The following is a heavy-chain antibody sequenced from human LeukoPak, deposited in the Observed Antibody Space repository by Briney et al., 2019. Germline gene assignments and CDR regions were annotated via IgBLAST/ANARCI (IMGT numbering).Heavy chain of an antibody. D-gene: IGHD1-1*01. CDR2: INNDGSST. Sequence: GGSLGLSCAASGFTLSSYWMHWVRQAPGKGLVWVSRINNDGSSTTYADSVKGRFTISRDNAKNTLSLQMNSLRAEDTAVYYCARTTLYDYYMDVWGKGTTVTVSS. J-gene: IGHJ6*03. CDR3: ARTTLYDYYMDV. V-gene: IGHV3-74*01. CDR1: GFTLSSYW.